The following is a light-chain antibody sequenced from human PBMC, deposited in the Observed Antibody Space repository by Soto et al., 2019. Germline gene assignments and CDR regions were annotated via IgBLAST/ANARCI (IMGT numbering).Light chain of an antibody. CDR3: NSYTSNNTYV. J-gene: IGLJ1*01. CDR1: SSDVGKYDY. Sequence: QSALTQPPSASGSPGQSVTISCTGTSSDVGKYDYVSWFQHHPGKAPKLIIYEVSKRPSGVPDRFSGSKSGSTASLTISGLRAEDEADYYCNSYTSNNTYVFGTGTKLTVL. V-gene: IGLV2-8*01. CDR2: EVS.